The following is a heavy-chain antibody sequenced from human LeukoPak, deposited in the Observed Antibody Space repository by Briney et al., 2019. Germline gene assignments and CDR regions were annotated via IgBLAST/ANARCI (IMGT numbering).Heavy chain of an antibody. CDR1: GFPFTDAW. D-gene: IGHD3-10*01. CDR2: ISYDGSNK. J-gene: IGHJ6*02. CDR3: VGELLPYYGMDV. Sequence: GGSLRLSCTASGFPFTDAWMSWVRQAPGKGLEWVAVISYDGSNKYYADSVKGRFTISRDNSKNTLYLQMNSLRAEDTAVYYSVGELLPYYGMDVWGQGTTVTVSS. V-gene: IGHV3-30*03.